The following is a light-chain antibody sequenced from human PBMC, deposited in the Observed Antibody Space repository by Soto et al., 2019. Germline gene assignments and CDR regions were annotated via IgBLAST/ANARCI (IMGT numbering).Light chain of an antibody. V-gene: IGLV2-14*01. J-gene: IGLJ1*01. Sequence: QSALTQPPSASGSPGQSVTISCIGTSSDVGGYNYVSWYQQHPGKVPKLIIYEVSNRPSGVSNRFSGSKSGNTASLTISGLQAEDEADYYCSSYTTSSTRVFGTGTKLTVL. CDR3: SSYTTSSTRV. CDR1: SSDVGGYNY. CDR2: EVS.